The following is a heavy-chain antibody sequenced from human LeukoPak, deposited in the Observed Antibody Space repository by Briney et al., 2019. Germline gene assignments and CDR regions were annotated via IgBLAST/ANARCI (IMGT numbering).Heavy chain of an antibody. CDR2: INSDGSSA. Sequence: GGSLRLSCAASGFTFSSYWMQWVRQAPGKGLVWVSRINSDGSSASYADSVKGRFTISRDNAKDSLYLQMNSLRVEDTAVYYCARDPRGPDYWGQGTLVTVSS. CDR3: ARDPRGPDY. V-gene: IGHV3-74*01. J-gene: IGHJ4*02. CDR1: GFTFSSYW.